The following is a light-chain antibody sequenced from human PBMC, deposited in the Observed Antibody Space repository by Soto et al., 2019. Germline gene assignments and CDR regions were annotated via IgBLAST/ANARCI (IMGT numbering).Light chain of an antibody. Sequence: DIQMTQSPSTLSASVRDRVTITCRASQSVRRWLAWYQQRPGKAPKLLIYDASSFAGGVPSRFSGRGSETEFTLTISSLQPDDFATYYCQQYDTYSWTFGQGTKVEIK. V-gene: IGKV1-5*01. CDR3: QQYDTYSWT. CDR2: DAS. CDR1: QSVRRW. J-gene: IGKJ1*01.